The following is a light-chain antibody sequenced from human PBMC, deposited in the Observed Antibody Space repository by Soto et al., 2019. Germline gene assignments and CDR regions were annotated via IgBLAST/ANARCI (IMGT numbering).Light chain of an antibody. CDR1: NIGSKS. CDR3: QVWDSSSDHVV. CDR2: YDS. V-gene: IGLV3-21*04. Sequence: SYELTQPPSVSVAPGKTARITCGGNNIGSKSVHWYQQKPGQAPVLVIYYDSDRPSGIPERFSGSNSGNTATLTISRVEAGDEADYSCQVWDSSSDHVVFGVGTKVTVL. J-gene: IGLJ2*01.